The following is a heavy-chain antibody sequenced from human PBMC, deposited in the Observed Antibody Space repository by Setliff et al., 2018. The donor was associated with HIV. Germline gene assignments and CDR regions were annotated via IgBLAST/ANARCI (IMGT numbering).Heavy chain of an antibody. CDR3: ARHRENGWFDP. V-gene: IGHV4-61*09. CDR1: GGSISSGSYY. Sequence: SETLSLTCTVSGGSISSGSYYWSWIRQPAGKGLEWIGHIYTSGSTNYNPSLKGRVTISVDTSKNQFSLKLSSVTAADTAVYYCARHRENGWFDPWGQGTLVTVSS. D-gene: IGHD1-26*01. J-gene: IGHJ5*02. CDR2: IYTSGST.